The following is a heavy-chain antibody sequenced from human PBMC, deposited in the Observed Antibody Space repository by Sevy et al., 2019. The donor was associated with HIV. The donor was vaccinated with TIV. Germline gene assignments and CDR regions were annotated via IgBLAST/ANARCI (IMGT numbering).Heavy chain of an antibody. CDR2: IYYNGHI. D-gene: IGHD1-26*01. CDR1: GDSITSLY. CDR3: AGENAWGRGYS. Sequence: SETLSLTCTVSGDSITSLYWNWIRQPPGKGLEWIANIYYNGHINYNPSLKSRVTLLLDTSKNQFSLRLSSVTAADTAMYYCAGENAWGRGYSWGQGTLVTVSS. J-gene: IGHJ4*02. V-gene: IGHV4-59*08.